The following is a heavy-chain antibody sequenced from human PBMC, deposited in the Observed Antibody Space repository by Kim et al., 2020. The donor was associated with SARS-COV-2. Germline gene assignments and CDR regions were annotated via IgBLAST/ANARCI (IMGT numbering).Heavy chain of an antibody. CDR2: IIPIFGTA. V-gene: IGHV1-69*13. Sequence: SVKVSCKASGGTFSSYAISWVRQAPGQGLEWMGGIIPIFGTANYAQKFQGRVTITADESTSTAYMELSSLRSEDTAVYYCANTMVRSPRYYYGMDVWGQGTTVTVSS. CDR3: ANTMVRSPRYYYGMDV. D-gene: IGHD3-10*01. J-gene: IGHJ6*02. CDR1: GGTFSSYA.